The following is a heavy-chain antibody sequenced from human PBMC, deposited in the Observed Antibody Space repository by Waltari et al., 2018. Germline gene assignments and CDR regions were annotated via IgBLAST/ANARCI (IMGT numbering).Heavy chain of an antibody. CDR3: ARLSYDTGSYYFDF. Sequence: QVQLQESGPGLVKPSETLSLTCTVSGGSISNYYWSWIRQPPGKGLEWIGYIYYTGSTHFNPARRSRVTISVDTSKSQFSLKLSSVTAADTAVYYCARLSYDTGSYYFDFWGQGTLVTVSS. CDR2: IYYTGST. J-gene: IGHJ4*02. CDR1: GGSISNYY. V-gene: IGHV4-59*08. D-gene: IGHD3-22*01.